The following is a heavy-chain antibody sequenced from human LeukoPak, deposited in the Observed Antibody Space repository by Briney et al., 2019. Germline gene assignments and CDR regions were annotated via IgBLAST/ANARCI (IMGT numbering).Heavy chain of an antibody. CDR2: ISAYNGNT. CDR3: ARDHRVGDTGTDFDY. J-gene: IGHJ4*02. CDR1: GYTFTSYG. Sequence: VASVKVSCKASGYTFTSYGISWVRQAPGQGLEWMGWISAYNGNTNYAQKLQGRVTMTTDTSTSTAYMELRSLRSDDTAVYYCARDHRVGDTGTDFDYWGQGTLVTVSS. V-gene: IGHV1-18*01. D-gene: IGHD1-26*01.